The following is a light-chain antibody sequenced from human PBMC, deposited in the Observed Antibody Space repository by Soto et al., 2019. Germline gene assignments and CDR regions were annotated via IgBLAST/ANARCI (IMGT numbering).Light chain of an antibody. Sequence: QSVLTQPPSASGTPGQRVTISCSGSNANIASNTVNWYQQLPGTAPKLLIYSHDQRPSGVPERFSGSKSGTSATLAISGLQSEDEADYYCASWDDSLSVGVFGGGTKSPS. CDR2: SHD. CDR3: ASWDDSLSVGV. V-gene: IGLV1-44*01. CDR1: NANIASNT. J-gene: IGLJ3*02.